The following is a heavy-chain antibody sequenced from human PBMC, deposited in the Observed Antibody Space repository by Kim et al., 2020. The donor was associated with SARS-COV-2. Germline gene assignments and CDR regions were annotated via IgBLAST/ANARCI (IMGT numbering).Heavy chain of an antibody. Sequence: SVKVSCKASGGTFSSYAISWVRQAPGQGLEWMGGIIPIFGTANYAQKFQGRVTITADESTSTAYMELSSLRSEDTAVYYCARGLAQWLKTDSGYYGMDVWGQGTTVTVSS. CDR3: ARGLAQWLKTDSGYYGMDV. J-gene: IGHJ6*02. CDR1: GGTFSSYA. V-gene: IGHV1-69*13. D-gene: IGHD6-19*01. CDR2: IIPIFGTA.